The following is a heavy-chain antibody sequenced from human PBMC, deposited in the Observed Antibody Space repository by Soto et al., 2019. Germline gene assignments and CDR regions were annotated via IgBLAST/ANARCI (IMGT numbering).Heavy chain of an antibody. CDR2: INHSGST. D-gene: IGHD6-13*01. J-gene: IGHJ1*01. CDR3: ALYSSWSRKYFQH. Sequence: QVQLQQWGAGLLKPSETLSLTCAVYGGSFSGYYWSWIRQPPGKGLEWIGEINHSGSTNYNPSLKSRVTISVATSKNQFSLKLSSVTAADTAVYYCALYSSWSRKYFQHWGQGTLVTVSS. CDR1: GGSFSGYY. V-gene: IGHV4-34*01.